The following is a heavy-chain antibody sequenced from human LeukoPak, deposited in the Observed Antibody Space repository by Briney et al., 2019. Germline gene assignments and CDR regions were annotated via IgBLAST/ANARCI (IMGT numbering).Heavy chain of an antibody. V-gene: IGHV1-69*05. Sequence: SVKVSCKASGGTFSSYAISWVRQAPGQGLEWMGRIIPIFGTANYAQKFQGRVTITTDESTSTAYMELSSLRSEDTAVYYCARHYDILTGYFDYWGQGTLVIVSS. D-gene: IGHD3-9*01. CDR2: IIPIFGTA. CDR3: ARHYDILTGYFDY. CDR1: GGTFSSYA. J-gene: IGHJ4*02.